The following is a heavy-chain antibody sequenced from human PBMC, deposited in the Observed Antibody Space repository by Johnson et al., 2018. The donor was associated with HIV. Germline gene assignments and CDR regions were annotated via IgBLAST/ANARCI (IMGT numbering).Heavy chain of an antibody. CDR1: GFTFSSYG. D-gene: IGHD1-26*01. CDR2: IQYDGSNK. V-gene: IGHV3-30*02. CDR3: AKDMGATIDRDAFDI. Sequence: QVQLVESGGGVVQPGGSLRLSCAVSGFTFSSYGMHWVRQATGKGLEWVAFIQYDGSNKYYADSVKGRFTISRDNSKNTLYLQMNSLRPEDTAVYYCAKDMGATIDRDAFDIWGQGTMVTVSS. J-gene: IGHJ3*02.